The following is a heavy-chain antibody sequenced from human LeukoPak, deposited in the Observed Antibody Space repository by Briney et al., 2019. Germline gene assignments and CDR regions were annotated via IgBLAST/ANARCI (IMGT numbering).Heavy chain of an antibody. CDR3: ARETMVRGSAFDI. J-gene: IGHJ3*02. Sequence: SETLSLTCTVSGGSISSYYWSWIQQPPGKGLEWIGYIYYSGSTNYNPSLKSRVTISVDTSKNQFSLKLSSVTAADTAVYYCARETMVRGSAFDIWGQGTMVTVSS. CDR2: IYYSGST. CDR1: GGSISSYY. V-gene: IGHV4-59*01. D-gene: IGHD3-10*01.